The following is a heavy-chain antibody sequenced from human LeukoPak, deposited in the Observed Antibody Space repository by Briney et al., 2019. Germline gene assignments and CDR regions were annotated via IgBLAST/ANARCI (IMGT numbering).Heavy chain of an antibody. D-gene: IGHD3-22*01. J-gene: IGHJ4*02. CDR1: GYTFTSYG. V-gene: IGHV1-18*01. Sequence: GASVKVSCKAAGYTFTSYGISWVRQAPGQGREWMGWISAYNGNTNYAKKLQGRVTMTTDTSTSTAYMALRRLRSDDTGVYYCARDRSGYYRTSFDYWGQGTLVTVSS. CDR3: ARDRSGYYRTSFDY. CDR2: ISAYNGNT.